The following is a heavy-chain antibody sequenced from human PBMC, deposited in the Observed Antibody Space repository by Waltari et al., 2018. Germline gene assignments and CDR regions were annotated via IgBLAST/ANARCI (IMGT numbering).Heavy chain of an antibody. CDR3: AREAVLYFGELSGEFDY. J-gene: IGHJ4*02. V-gene: IGHV4-39*07. D-gene: IGHD3-10*01. Sequence: QLQLQESGPGVVRPSETLSLTCTVSGGSISDHDHYWGWVRQPPGKGLEWIGSAHYRGTAYYNPALTGRVVISVDTSKNHFSLRLNSMTAADTAVYYCAREAVLYFGELSGEFDYWGQGSLVTVSS. CDR2: AHYRGTA. CDR1: GGSISDHDHY.